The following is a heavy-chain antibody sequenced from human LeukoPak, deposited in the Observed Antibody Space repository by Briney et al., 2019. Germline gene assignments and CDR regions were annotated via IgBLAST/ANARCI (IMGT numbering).Heavy chain of an antibody. CDR2: ISSSSSYI. Sequence: PGGSLRLSCAASGFSFSNYAMSWVRQAPGKGLEWVSSISSSSSYIYYADSVKGRFTISRDNAKNSLYLQMNSLRAEDTAVYYCARSTIWTRRRAFDIWGQGTMVTVSS. D-gene: IGHD3/OR15-3a*01. V-gene: IGHV3-21*01. CDR3: ARSTIWTRRRAFDI. J-gene: IGHJ3*02. CDR1: GFSFSNYA.